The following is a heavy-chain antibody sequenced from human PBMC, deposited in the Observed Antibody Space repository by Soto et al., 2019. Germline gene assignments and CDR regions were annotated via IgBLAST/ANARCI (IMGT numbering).Heavy chain of an antibody. CDR2: IDPTSSST. J-gene: IGHJ4*02. V-gene: IGHV5-10-1*01. CDR1: GYSFSNYW. Sequence: GESLKISCRGSGYSFSNYWISWVRQTPGKGLEWMGRIDPTSSSTYYSPSFKGHVTFSLDKSITTAYLQWTSLRASDTAMYYCARQIYDADTGPNFQYYFDSWGQGTPVTVSS. CDR3: ARQIYDADTGPNFQYYFDS. D-gene: IGHD5-18*01.